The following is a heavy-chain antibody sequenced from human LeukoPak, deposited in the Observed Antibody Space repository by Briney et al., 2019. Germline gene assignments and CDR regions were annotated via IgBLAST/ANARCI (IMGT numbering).Heavy chain of an antibody. CDR3: ARDPIPTPNCGGDCYVDY. CDR2: ISSSSSYI. Sequence: GGSLTLSCAASGFTFSGYTMNWVRQAPGKGLEWVSSISSSSSYIYYADSVKGRFTISRDNAKNSLYLQMNSLRAEDTAVYYCARDPIPTPNCGGDCYVDYWGQGTLVTVSS. D-gene: IGHD2-21*02. J-gene: IGHJ4*02. CDR1: GFTFSGYT. V-gene: IGHV3-21*01.